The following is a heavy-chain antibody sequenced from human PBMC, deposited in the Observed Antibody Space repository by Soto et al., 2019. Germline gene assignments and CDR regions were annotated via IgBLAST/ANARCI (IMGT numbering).Heavy chain of an antibody. CDR2: ISGSGDRR. D-gene: IGHD4-17*01. Sequence: GGSLRLSCAASGFTFSNSAMNWVRQAPGKGLEWVSEISGSGDRRNYADSVKGRFTISRDNFKNTVYLQMNSLRVGDTAVYYCAKDPPVYYGDRIFDFWGQGTLVTVSS. J-gene: IGHJ4*02. CDR3: AKDPPVYYGDRIFDF. CDR1: GFTFSNSA. V-gene: IGHV3-23*01.